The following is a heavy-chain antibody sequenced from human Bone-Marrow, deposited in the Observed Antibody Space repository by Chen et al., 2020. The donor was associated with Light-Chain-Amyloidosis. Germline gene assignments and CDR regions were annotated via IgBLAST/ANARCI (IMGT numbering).Heavy chain of an antibody. CDR1: GFSVTNNY. J-gene: IGHJ4*02. Sequence: EVQLVESGGSLVQPGGSLRLSCAPSGFSVTNNYMTWVRQAPGKGLEWVSVIYSGGQTYYADSVTGRFAITRDNAKNTLDLQWNRRGSEETAIYYCAAAGVRSAPTVFNYWGQGIPVTVSS. CDR3: AAAGVRSAPTVFNY. CDR2: IYSGGQT. V-gene: IGHV3-53*01. D-gene: IGHD6-13*01.